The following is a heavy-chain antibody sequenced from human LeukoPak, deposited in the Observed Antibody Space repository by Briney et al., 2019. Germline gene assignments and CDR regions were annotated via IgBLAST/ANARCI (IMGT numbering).Heavy chain of an antibody. CDR2: IKQNGSET. CDR3: ARRANSIDY. V-gene: IGHV3-7*01. D-gene: IGHD5-18*01. J-gene: IGHJ4*02. CDR1: GFTFSGYW. Sequence: GGSLRLSRVASGFTFSGYWMSWVRQAPGKGLEWVANIKQNGSETYYADPVRGRFTISRDNAKNAQYLQMNSLRVEDTAVYYCARRANSIDYWGQGTLVTVSS.